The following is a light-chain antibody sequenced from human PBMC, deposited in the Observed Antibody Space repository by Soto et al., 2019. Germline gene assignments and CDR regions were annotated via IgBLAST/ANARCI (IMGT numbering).Light chain of an antibody. CDR1: SSDIGLYNY. Sequence: QSALTQPASVSGSPGQSITISCTGSSSDIGLYNYVSWYQQHPGKAPKLLIYDVSYRPSGISDRFSGSKSGNMASLTISGLQPEDEADYYCSSYGASSTLFGGGTKVTVL. CDR3: SSYGASSTL. J-gene: IGLJ2*01. CDR2: DVS. V-gene: IGLV2-14*03.